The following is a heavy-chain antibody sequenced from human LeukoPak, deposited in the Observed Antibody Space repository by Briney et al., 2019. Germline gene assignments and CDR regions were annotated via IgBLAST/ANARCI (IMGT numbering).Heavy chain of an antibody. CDR1: GYTFTSYG. Sequence: ASVKLSCKASGYTFTSYGISWVRQAPGQGLEWMGWIYSYNGNTNYAQKFQGRVTMTTDTSTSIAYMEPRSLTSDDTAVYYCARGGLVVVVAATPSTTPGLLHWLDPWGQGTLVSVSS. CDR3: ARGGLVVVVAATPSTTPGLLHWLDP. J-gene: IGHJ5*02. D-gene: IGHD2-15*01. V-gene: IGHV1-18*01. CDR2: IYSYNGNT.